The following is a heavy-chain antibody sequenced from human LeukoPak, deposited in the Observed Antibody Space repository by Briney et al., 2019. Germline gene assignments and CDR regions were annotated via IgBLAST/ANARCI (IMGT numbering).Heavy chain of an antibody. CDR1: GGTFSSYA. Sequence: ASVKVSCKASGGTFSSYAISWVRQAPGQGLEWMGGIIPIFGTANYAQKFQGRVTITTDESTSTAYMELSSLRSEDTAVYYCAREASLPLIEDYYYYMDVWGKGTTVTVSS. CDR3: AREASLPLIEDYYYYMDV. CDR2: IIPIFGTA. V-gene: IGHV1-69*05. J-gene: IGHJ6*03. D-gene: IGHD2-21*01.